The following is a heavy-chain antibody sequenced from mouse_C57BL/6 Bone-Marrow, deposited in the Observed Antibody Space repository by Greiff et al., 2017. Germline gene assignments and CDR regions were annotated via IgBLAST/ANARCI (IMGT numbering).Heavy chain of an antibody. Sequence: VQLVESGAELVRPGTSVKMSCKASGYTFTNYWIGWAKQRPGHGLEWIGDIYPGGGYTNYNEKFKGKATLTADKSSSTAYMQFSSLTSEDSAIYYCARGDSSGYDYWGQGTTLTVSS. D-gene: IGHD3-2*02. J-gene: IGHJ2*01. CDR3: ARGDSSGYDY. CDR2: IYPGGGYT. CDR1: GYTFTNYW. V-gene: IGHV1-63*01.